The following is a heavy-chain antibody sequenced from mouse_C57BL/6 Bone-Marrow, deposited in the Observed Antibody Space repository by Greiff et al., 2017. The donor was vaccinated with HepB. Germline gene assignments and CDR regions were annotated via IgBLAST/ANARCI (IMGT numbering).Heavy chain of an antibody. J-gene: IGHJ4*01. CDR1: GYTFTNYW. CDR2: IYPGGGYT. CDR3: ARGHYGYAMDY. Sequence: QVQLKESGAELVRPGTSVKMSCKASGYTFTNYWIGWAKQRPGHGLEWIGDIYPGGGYTNYNEKFKGKATLTADKSSSTAYMQFSSLTSEDSAIYYCARGHYGYAMDYWGQGTSVTVSS. V-gene: IGHV1-63*01. D-gene: IGHD1-1*02.